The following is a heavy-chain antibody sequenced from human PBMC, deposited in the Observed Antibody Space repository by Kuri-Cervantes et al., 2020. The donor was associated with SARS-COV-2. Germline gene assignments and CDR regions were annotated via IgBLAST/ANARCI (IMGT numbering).Heavy chain of an antibody. CDR2: IYYSGST. D-gene: IGHD1/OR15-1a*01. CDR3: ARLRQQSVAFDI. CDR1: GGPISSSSYY. Sequence: GPLRPSRPASGGPISSSSYYWGWFRQPPGMGLEWIGSIYYSGSTYYNPSLKSRVTISVDTSKNQFSLKLSSVTAADTAVYYCARLRQQSVAFDIWGQGTMVTVSS. J-gene: IGHJ3*02. V-gene: IGHV4-39*01.